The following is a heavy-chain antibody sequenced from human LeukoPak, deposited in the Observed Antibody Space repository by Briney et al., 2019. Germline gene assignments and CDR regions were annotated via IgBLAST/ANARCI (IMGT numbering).Heavy chain of an antibody. Sequence: PGGSLRLSCAASGFTFSSYSMNWVRQAPGKGLEWVSAISGSGGSTYYADSVKGRFTISRDNSKNTLYLQMNSLRAEDTAVYYCAKEMKYYDFWSGYYCIDYWGQGTLVTVSS. J-gene: IGHJ4*02. V-gene: IGHV3-23*01. CDR3: AKEMKYYDFWSGYYCIDY. CDR2: ISGSGGST. D-gene: IGHD3-3*01. CDR1: GFTFSSYS.